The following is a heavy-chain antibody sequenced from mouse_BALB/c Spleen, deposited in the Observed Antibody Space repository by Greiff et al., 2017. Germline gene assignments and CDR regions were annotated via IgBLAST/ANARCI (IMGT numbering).Heavy chain of an antibody. CDR3: ARGGYYGSSPRAMDY. CDR1: GFTFSSYG. J-gene: IGHJ4*01. V-gene: IGHV5-6-3*01. D-gene: IGHD1-1*01. Sequence: VKLVESGGGLVQPGGSLKLSCAASGFTFSSYGMSWVRQTPDKRLELVATINSNGGSTYYPDSVKGRFTISRDNAKNTLYLQMSSLKSEDTAMYYCARGGYYGSSPRAMDYWGQGTSVTVSS. CDR2: INSNGGST.